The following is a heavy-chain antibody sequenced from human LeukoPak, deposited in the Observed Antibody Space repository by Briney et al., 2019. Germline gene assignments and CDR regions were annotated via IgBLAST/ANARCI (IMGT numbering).Heavy chain of an antibody. V-gene: IGHV3-23*01. Sequence: GGSLRLSCAASGFTFSSYEMNWVRQAPGKGLEWVSAISGSGSSTYYADSVKGRFTISRDNSKNTLYLQMNSLRAEDTAVYYCAKDFTSGWSGGYYFDYWGQGTLVTVSS. CDR2: ISGSGSST. D-gene: IGHD6-19*01. CDR1: GFTFSSYE. J-gene: IGHJ4*02. CDR3: AKDFTSGWSGGYYFDY.